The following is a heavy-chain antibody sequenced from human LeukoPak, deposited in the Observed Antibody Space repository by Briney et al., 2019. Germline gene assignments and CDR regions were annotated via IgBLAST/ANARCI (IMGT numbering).Heavy chain of an antibody. V-gene: IGHV3-48*01. J-gene: IGHJ6*03. CDR2: ISSSSSTI. D-gene: IGHD2-15*01. Sequence: GGSLRLSCAASGFTFSSYSMNWVRQAPGKGLEWVSYISSSSSTIYYADSLKARFTISRDNAKNSLYLQMNSLRAEDTAVYYCARVAATYYYYYYMDVWGKGTTVTVSS. CDR1: GFTFSSYS. CDR3: ARVAATYYYYYYMDV.